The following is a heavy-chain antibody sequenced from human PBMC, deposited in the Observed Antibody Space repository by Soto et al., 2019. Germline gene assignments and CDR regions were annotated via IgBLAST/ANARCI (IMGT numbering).Heavy chain of an antibody. CDR2: ISGSGGST. CDR3: ANLDCGGDCYSDY. D-gene: IGHD2-21*02. CDR1: GFTFSSYA. J-gene: IGHJ4*02. Sequence: LRLSCAASGFTFSSYAMSWVRQAPGKGLEWVSAISGSGGSTYYADSVKGRFTISRDNSKNTLYLQMNSLRAEDTAVYYCANLDCGGDCYSDYWGQGTLVTVSS. V-gene: IGHV3-23*01.